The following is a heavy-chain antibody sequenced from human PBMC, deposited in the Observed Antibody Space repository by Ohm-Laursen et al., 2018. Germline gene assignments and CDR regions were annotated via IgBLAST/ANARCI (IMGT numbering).Heavy chain of an antibody. D-gene: IGHD3-16*01. CDR2: IYSGGST. CDR1: GFTVSNNY. CDR3: AREVGGSYYDY. V-gene: IGHV3-53*01. Sequence: SLRLSCAASGFTVSNNYMSWVRQAPGKGLEWVSVIYSGGSTYYADSVKGRFTISRDNSKNTLYLQMNSLRAEDTAVYYCAREVGGSYYDYWGQGTLVTVSS. J-gene: IGHJ4*02.